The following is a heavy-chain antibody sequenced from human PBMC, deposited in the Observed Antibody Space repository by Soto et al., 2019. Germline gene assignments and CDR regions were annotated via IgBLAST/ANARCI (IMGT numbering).Heavy chain of an antibody. Sequence: VQMVQSGAEVKEPGSSVKVSCTNSGDTFSHYVMSWVRQAPGQGLEWMGSLAPISGSPNYAERFEGRLTIRADAGTSTMYIELRSLKYDDTAVYYCARIGVGSRRWGQATMFTVAS. J-gene: IGHJ3*01. V-gene: IGHV1-69*18. CDR1: GDTFSHYV. CDR2: LAPISGSP. CDR3: ARIGVGSRR. D-gene: IGHD1-26*01.